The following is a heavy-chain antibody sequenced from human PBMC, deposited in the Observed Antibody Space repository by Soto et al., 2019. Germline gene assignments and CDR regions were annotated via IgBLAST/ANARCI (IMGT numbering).Heavy chain of an antibody. Sequence: QVQLQESGPGLVKPSETLSLTCTVSGDSISSNFWSWLRQPAGKGLEWIGRIYSSGRSHYNPSLKSRLTMSVDTPNNQFSLKLSFVTAADTAVYFCARGPPFDYWGQGTLVTVSS. J-gene: IGHJ4*02. CDR3: ARGPPFDY. V-gene: IGHV4-4*07. CDR2: IYSSGRS. CDR1: GDSISSNF.